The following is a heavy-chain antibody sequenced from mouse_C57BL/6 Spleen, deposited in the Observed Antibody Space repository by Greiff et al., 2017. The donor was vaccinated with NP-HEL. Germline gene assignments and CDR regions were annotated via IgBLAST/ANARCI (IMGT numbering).Heavy chain of an antibody. V-gene: IGHV5-6*01. J-gene: IGHJ4*01. Sequence: EVQLKESGGDLVKPGGSLKLSCAASGFTFSSYGMSWVRQTPDKRLEWVATISSGGSYTYYPDSVKGRFTISRDNAKNTLYLQMSSLKSEDTAMYYCARDAMDYWGQGTSVTVSS. CDR2: ISSGGSYT. CDR1: GFTFSSYG. CDR3: ARDAMDY.